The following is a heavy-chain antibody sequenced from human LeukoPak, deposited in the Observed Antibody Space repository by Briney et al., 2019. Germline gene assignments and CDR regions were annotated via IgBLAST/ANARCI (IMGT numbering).Heavy chain of an antibody. V-gene: IGHV1-2*04. CDR2: INPNTGGT. J-gene: IGHJ6*04. D-gene: IGHD3-10*01. Sequence: VASVKVSCKASGYTFTGYYLHWIRQAPGQGPEWMGRINPNTGGTNYAQKFQGWATMTRDTSIGTAYLDLGNLKSDDTAVYYCARDAGIWFGKANYGVDVWGKGTTVTVSS. CDR1: GYTFTGYY. CDR3: ARDAGIWFGKANYGVDV.